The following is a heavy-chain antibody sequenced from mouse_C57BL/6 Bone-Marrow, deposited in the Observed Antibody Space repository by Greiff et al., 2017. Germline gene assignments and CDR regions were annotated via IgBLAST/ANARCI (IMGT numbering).Heavy chain of an antibody. Sequence: EVQVQESGGGLVNPGRPLRHSSALSGIPSSSSTISWCRQTPEKRLQGVAAISGGGGNPYSPDSVKGRFTISRDNDMNILYLQMSSLRSDDTALYYGSKQVTTVLATKYFDVWGTGATVTVSS. CDR3: SKQVTTVLATKYFDV. D-gene: IGHD1-1*01. V-gene: IGHV5-9*01. CDR1: GIPSSSST. CDR2: ISGGGGNP. J-gene: IGHJ1*03.